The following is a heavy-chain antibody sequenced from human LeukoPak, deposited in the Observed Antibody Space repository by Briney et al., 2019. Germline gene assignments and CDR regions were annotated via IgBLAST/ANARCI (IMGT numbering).Heavy chain of an antibody. CDR2: IWYDGNTK. CDR1: GFTLSAHG. V-gene: IGHV3-33*01. D-gene: IGHD1-14*01. J-gene: IGHJ4*02. CDR3: ARDEVITFRLFDH. Sequence: GMSLRLSCAASGFTLSAHGMHWVRQAPGKGQEWLAVIWYDGNTKYYSDSVKGRFTISRDSSKNTLYLEMNSQRAEDTAVYYCARDEVITFRLFDHWGQGTLVTVSS.